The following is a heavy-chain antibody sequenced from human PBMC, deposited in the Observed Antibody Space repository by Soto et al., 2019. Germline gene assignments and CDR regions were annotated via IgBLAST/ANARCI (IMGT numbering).Heavy chain of an antibody. D-gene: IGHD1-26*01. V-gene: IGHV3-66*01. CDR2: IYSAGST. Sequence: EVQLVESGGGLVQPGGSLRLSCAASGFTVSNNYMSWARQAPGKGLEWVSLIYSAGSTYYADSVKGRFTISRDNSKNTLYLQMTSLRAEDTAVYYCAGNSHKVYWGQGTLVTVSS. J-gene: IGHJ4*02. CDR1: GFTVSNNY. CDR3: AGNSHKVY.